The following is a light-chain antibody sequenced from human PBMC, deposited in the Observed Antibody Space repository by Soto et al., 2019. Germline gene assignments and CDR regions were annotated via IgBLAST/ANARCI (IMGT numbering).Light chain of an antibody. CDR2: GAS. CDR3: QHYRTS. Sequence: EIVLTQSPGTLSLSPGERVTLSCRASQSVSSSYLAWYQQKPGQAPRLLIYGASSRATGIPDRFSGSGSGTDFTLTITRLEPEDFAVYYCQHYRTSFGGGTNVEIK. J-gene: IGKJ4*01. CDR1: QSVSSSY. V-gene: IGKV3-20*01.